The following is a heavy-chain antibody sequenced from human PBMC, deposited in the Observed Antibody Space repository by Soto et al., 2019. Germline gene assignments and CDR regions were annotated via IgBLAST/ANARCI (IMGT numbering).Heavy chain of an antibody. J-gene: IGHJ3*02. Sequence: SETLSLTCTVSGGSISSYYWSWIRQPPGKGLEWIGYIYYSGSTNYNPSLKSRVTISVDTSKNQFSLKLSSVTAADTAVYYCARGRRGLGFDIWGQGTMVTVSS. CDR2: IYYSGST. CDR1: GGSISSYY. V-gene: IGHV4-59*01. D-gene: IGHD3-16*01. CDR3: ARGRRGLGFDI.